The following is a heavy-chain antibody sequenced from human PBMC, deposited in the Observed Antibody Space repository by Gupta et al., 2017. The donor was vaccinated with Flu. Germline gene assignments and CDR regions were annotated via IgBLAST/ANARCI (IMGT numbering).Heavy chain of an antibody. CDR2: IVGPGTT. V-gene: IGHV3-23*01. CDR3: AKDMVKGDGAWDIDV. D-gene: IGHD2-21*02. CDR1: GFTFTNNA. J-gene: IGHJ6*02. Sequence: DVQLLESGGGLVQPGGSLRLSCAASGFTFTNNAMTWVRQAPGKGLEWVSGIVGPGTTFYADSVKGRFTISRDDSKNTLYLQMNNLRVEDTAVYYCAKDMVKGDGAWDIDVWGQGTTVTVS.